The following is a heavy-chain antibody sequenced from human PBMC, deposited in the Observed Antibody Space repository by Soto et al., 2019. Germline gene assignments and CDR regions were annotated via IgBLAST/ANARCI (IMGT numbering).Heavy chain of an antibody. CDR2: ISGSGGST. J-gene: IGHJ1*01. D-gene: IGHD5-18*01. Sequence: GGSLRLSCAASGFTFSSFAMSWVRQAPGKGLDWVSAISGSGGSTYSADSVKGRFTISRDNSKNTLYLQMSSLRAEDTAVYYCARGLSPGNGYPPDFWGQGYLVTVSS. CDR3: ARGLSPGNGYPPDF. CDR1: GFTFSSFA. V-gene: IGHV3-23*01.